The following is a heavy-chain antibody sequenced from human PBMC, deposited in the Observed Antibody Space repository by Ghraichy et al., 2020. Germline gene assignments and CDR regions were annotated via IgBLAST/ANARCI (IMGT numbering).Heavy chain of an antibody. D-gene: IGHD6-13*01. J-gene: IGHJ4*02. V-gene: IGHV3-23*01. Sequence: GESLNISCAASGFTFSSYAMSWVRQAPGKGLEWVSAISGSGGSTYYADSVKGRFTISRDNSKNTLYLQMNSLRAEDTAVYYCAKDNPYSSREFDYWGQGTLVTVSS. CDR1: GFTFSSYA. CDR2: ISGSGGST. CDR3: AKDNPYSSREFDY.